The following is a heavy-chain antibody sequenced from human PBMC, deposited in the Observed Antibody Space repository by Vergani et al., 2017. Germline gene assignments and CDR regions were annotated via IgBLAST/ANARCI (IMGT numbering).Heavy chain of an antibody. V-gene: IGHV3-33*01. Sequence: QVQLVESGGGVVQPGRSLRLSCAASGFTFNQYGMHWVRQAPGKGMEWVAVTWYDGNNKQYADSVKGRFTISRHNSKSTMYLQINSLRDEDTGVYYCARDLRLLYNRFDPWGQGTLVTVSS. D-gene: IGHD1-14*01. J-gene: IGHJ5*02. CDR3: ARDLRLLYNRFDP. CDR2: TWYDGNNK. CDR1: GFTFNQYG.